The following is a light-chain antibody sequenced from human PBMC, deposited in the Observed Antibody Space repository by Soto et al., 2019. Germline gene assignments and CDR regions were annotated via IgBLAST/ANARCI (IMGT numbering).Light chain of an antibody. CDR3: QQYNSYPWT. CDR1: QSISSY. CDR2: AAS. Sequence: DIKMTQSPSSLSASVGDRVTITCRASQSISSYLNWYQQKPGKAPKLLIYAASSLQSGVPSRFSGSGSGTDFTLTISSLQPDDFATYYCQQYNSYPWTFGQGTKVDIK. V-gene: IGKV1-39*01. J-gene: IGKJ1*01.